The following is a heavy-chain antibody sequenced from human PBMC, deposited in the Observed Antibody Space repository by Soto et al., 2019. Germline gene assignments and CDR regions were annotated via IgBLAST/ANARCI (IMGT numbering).Heavy chain of an antibody. J-gene: IGHJ4*02. CDR3: ARDPAPIGWYDY. V-gene: IGHV3-74*01. D-gene: IGHD6-19*01. CDR2: INRDGSST. Sequence: PWGSLRLSCAASGFTLSNYWMHWVRQAPGKGLEWVSRINRDGSSTSYADSVKGRFTISRDSAKNTLYLQMNSLRAEDTAVYYCARDPAPIGWYDYWGQGILVTVSS. CDR1: GFTLSNYW.